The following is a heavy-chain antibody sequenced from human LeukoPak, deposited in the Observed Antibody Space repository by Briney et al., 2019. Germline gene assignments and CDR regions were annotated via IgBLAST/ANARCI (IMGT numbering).Heavy chain of an antibody. CDR2: ISAYNGNT. CDR3: ARRGRGPIVY. D-gene: IGHD2-15*01. Sequence: GASVKVSCKASGGTFSSYAISWVRQAPGQGLEWMGWISAYNGNTNYAQKLQGRVTMTTDTSTSTAYMELRSLRSDDTAVYYRARRGRGPIVYWGQGTLVTVSS. V-gene: IGHV1-18*01. CDR1: GGTFSSYA. J-gene: IGHJ4*02.